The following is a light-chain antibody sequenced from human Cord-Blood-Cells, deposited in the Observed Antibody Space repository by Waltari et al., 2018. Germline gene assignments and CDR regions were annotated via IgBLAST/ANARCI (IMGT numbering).Light chain of an antibody. Sequence: QAVLTQPSSLSASPGASASLTSTLRSGINVVTYRIYWYQQKPGSPPQYLLRYKSDTNKQQGSGVPSPFSGSKDASANAGSLLIAGLQSEDEADYYCMIWHSSAWVFGGGTKLTVL. CDR2: YKSDTNK. CDR1: SGINVVTYR. V-gene: IGLV5-45*02. CDR3: MIWHSSAWV. J-gene: IGLJ3*02.